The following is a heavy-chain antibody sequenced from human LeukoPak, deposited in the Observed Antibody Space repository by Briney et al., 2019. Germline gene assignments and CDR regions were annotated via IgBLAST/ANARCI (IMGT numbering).Heavy chain of an antibody. J-gene: IGHJ5*02. D-gene: IGHD3-16*01. Sequence: PGGSLRLSCAASGFTFDKYGMHWVRQPPGKGLEWVAFIRFDGINKYYADSVKGRFTISRDNPKNTLYLQMNSLRVEDTAVYYCARDNDRKDDSWGQGTLVTVSS. CDR1: GFTFDKYG. V-gene: IGHV3-30*02. CDR2: IRFDGINK. CDR3: ARDNDRKDDS.